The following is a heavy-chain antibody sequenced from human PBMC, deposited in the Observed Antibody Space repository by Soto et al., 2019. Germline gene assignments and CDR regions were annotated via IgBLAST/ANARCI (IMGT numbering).Heavy chain of an antibody. CDR3: ARGGGAGSGWYDWFDP. J-gene: IGHJ5*02. D-gene: IGHD6-19*01. CDR1: GDSVSSNSAA. CDR2: TYYRSKWYN. Sequence: SQTLSLTCAISGDSVSSNSAAWNWIRQSPSRGLEWLGRTYYRSKWYNDCAVSVKSRITINPDTSKNQFSLQLNSVTPEDTAVYYCARGGGAGSGWYDWFDPWGQGTMVTVYS. V-gene: IGHV6-1*01.